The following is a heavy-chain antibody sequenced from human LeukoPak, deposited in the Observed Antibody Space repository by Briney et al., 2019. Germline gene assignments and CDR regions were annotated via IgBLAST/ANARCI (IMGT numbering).Heavy chain of an antibody. CDR2: INHSGST. J-gene: IGHJ4*02. Sequence: SETLSLTCAVYGGSFSGYYWSWIRQPPGKGLEWIGEINHSGSTNYNPSLKSRVTISVDTSKNQFSLKLSSVTAADTAVYYCARDPPLTDQPPTFNDYWGQGTLVTVSS. D-gene: IGHD2-2*01. V-gene: IGHV4-34*01. CDR1: GGSFSGYY. CDR3: ARDPPLTDQPPTFNDY.